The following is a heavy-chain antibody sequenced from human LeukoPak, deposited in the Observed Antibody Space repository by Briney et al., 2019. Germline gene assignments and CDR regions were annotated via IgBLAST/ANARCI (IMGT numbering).Heavy chain of an antibody. V-gene: IGHV3-30*02. CDR3: AKVTMGDVWFDP. CDR1: GFTLTSTG. Sequence: GGSLRLSCAMSGFTLTSTGMHCVRQAPGKGQEWVAFMHYDGRNILYADSVKGRFSISTDNSKNMVYLQMSSLRAEDTAVYYCAKVTMGDVWFDPWGQRTLVTVSS. J-gene: IGHJ5*02. D-gene: IGHD3-16*01. CDR2: MHYDGRNI.